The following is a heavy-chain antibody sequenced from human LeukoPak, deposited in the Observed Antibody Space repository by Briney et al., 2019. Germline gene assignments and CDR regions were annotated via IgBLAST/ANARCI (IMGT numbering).Heavy chain of an antibody. CDR2: ISGSGGST. CDR3: AKDLGRPQGYSYGLDAFDI. V-gene: IGHV3-23*01. Sequence: GGSLRLSCAASGFTFSSYAMSWVRQAPGKGLEWVSAISGSGGSTYYADSVKGRFTISRDNSKNTLYLQMNSLRAEDTAVYYCAKDLGRPQGYSYGLDAFDIWGQGTMVTVSS. D-gene: IGHD5-18*01. CDR1: GFTFSSYA. J-gene: IGHJ3*02.